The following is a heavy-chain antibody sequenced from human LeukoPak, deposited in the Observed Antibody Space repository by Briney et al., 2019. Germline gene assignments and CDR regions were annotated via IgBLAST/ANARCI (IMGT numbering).Heavy chain of an antibody. V-gene: IGHV3-23*01. CDR2: ISDIGGNT. CDR1: GFTFINYA. CDR3: AKDVEYGSGTTIGY. Sequence: GGSLRLSCAASGFTFINYALNGVRHAPGRGLEWVSTISDIGGNTYYADSVRGRFTISRDNSKNSLYLQMNRLRAEDTAVYYCAKDVEYGSGTTIGYWGQGTLVTVSS. D-gene: IGHD3-10*01. J-gene: IGHJ4*02.